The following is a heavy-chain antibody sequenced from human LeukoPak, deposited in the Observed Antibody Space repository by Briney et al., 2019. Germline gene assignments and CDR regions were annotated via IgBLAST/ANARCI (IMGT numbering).Heavy chain of an antibody. CDR2: IRYDGSNK. CDR3: ARRGDTSTAIDY. V-gene: IGHV3-30*02. Sequence: PGGSLRLSCAASGFTFSSYGMHWVRQAPGKGLEWVAFIRYDGSNKYYADSVKGRFTISRDNSKNTLYLQMNSLRAEDTAVYYCARRGDTSTAIDYWGQGTLVTVSS. CDR1: GFTFSSYG. D-gene: IGHD5-18*01. J-gene: IGHJ4*02.